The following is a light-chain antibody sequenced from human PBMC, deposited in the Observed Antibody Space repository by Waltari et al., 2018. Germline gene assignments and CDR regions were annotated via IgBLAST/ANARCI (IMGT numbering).Light chain of an antibody. J-gene: IGKJ3*01. V-gene: IGKV1-33*01. Sequence: IQLTQSPSSLSASVGDRVTITCRASQDITNYLNWYQQKPGKAPKLLTHDASKLESGVPSRFSGSQSGTYFTLTITSLQPEDIATYYCQRYDNLPMFAFGPGTKVDIK. CDR3: QRYDNLPMFA. CDR1: QDITNY. CDR2: DAS.